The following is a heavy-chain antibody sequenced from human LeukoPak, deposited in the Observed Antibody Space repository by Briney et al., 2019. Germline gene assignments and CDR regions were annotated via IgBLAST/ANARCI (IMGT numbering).Heavy chain of an antibody. CDR3: AKDVSRILTGARNYFDS. CDR2: IRYDERNK. D-gene: IGHD3-9*01. Sequence: PGGSLRLSCEASGFTFGSYAMHWVRQAPGKGLEWVAFIRYDERNKYYSDSVKGRFTISRDNSKNTLYLQMNSLRAEDTAVYYCAKDVSRILTGARNYFDSWGQGTLVTVSS. V-gene: IGHV3-30*02. J-gene: IGHJ4*02. CDR1: GFTFGSYA.